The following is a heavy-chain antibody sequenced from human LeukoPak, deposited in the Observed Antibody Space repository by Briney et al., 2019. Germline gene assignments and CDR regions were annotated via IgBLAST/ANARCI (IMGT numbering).Heavy chain of an antibody. CDR2: IIPIFGTA. CDR3: ARVKEGCSRTSCLPNWFDP. Sequence: GSSVKVSCKASGGTFSSYAISWVRQAPGQGLEWMGGIIPIFGTANYAQKFQGRVTITADESTSTAYMGLSSLRSEDTAVYYCARVKEGCSRTSCLPNWFDPWGQGTLVTVSS. CDR1: GGTFSSYA. V-gene: IGHV1-69*01. D-gene: IGHD2-2*01. J-gene: IGHJ5*02.